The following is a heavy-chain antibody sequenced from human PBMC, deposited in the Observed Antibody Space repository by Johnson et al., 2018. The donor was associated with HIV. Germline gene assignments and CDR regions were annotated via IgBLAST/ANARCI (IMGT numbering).Heavy chain of an antibody. D-gene: IGHD5-18*01. J-gene: IGHJ3*02. Sequence: QVQLVESGGGVVQPGRSLRLSCAASGFTFSSYGVHWVRQAPGKGLEWVAVIWYDGSHKYYADSVKGRFTISRDNSKNTLYLQMNSLRAEDTAVYYCAKARGTAPRGSSVFDIWGQGTMVTVSS. V-gene: IGHV3-33*06. CDR3: AKARGTAPRGSSVFDI. CDR2: IWYDGSHK. CDR1: GFTFSSYG.